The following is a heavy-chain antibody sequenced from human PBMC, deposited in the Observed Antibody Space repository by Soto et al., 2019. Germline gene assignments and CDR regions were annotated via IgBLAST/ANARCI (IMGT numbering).Heavy chain of an antibody. J-gene: IGHJ1*01. Sequence: SETLSVTCAVYGGFFSGYYWSWIRQPPWKGLEWIGEINHSGSTNYNPSLKSRVTISVDTSKNQFSLKLSSVTAADTAVYYCARGKGRYCSSTSCDGMTEYFQHCGQGTLVTVSS. CDR2: INHSGST. V-gene: IGHV4-34*01. CDR1: GGFFSGYY. CDR3: ARGKGRYCSSTSCDGMTEYFQH. D-gene: IGHD2-2*01.